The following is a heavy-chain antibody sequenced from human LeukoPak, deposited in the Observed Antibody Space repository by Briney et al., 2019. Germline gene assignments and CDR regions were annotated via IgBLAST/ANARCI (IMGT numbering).Heavy chain of an antibody. CDR1: GASITTHH. D-gene: IGHD3-3*01. Sequence: SETLSLTCSVSGASITTHHWTWIRQPPGKGLEWIGEINHSGSTNYNPSLKSRVTISVDTSKNQFSLKLSSVTAADTAVYYCARGVYRAGLRFFDYWGQGTLVTVSS. V-gene: IGHV4-34*01. J-gene: IGHJ4*02. CDR2: INHSGST. CDR3: ARGVYRAGLRFFDY.